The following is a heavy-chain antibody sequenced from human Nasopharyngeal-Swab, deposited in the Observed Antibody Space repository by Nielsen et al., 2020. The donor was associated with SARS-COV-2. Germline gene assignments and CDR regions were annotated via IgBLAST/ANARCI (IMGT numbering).Heavy chain of an antibody. Sequence: SETLSLTCTVSGGSISSSSYYWGWIRQPPGKGLEWIGSIYYSGSTYYNPSLKSRVTISVDTSKNQFSLKLSSVTAADTAVYYCARFGSLWFGELSGLDYWGQGTLVTVSS. D-gene: IGHD3-10*01. CDR3: ARFGSLWFGELSGLDY. V-gene: IGHV4-39*07. CDR1: GGSISSSSYY. CDR2: IYYSGST. J-gene: IGHJ4*02.